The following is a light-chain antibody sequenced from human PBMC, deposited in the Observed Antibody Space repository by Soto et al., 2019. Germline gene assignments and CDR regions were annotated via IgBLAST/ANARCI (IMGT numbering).Light chain of an antibody. V-gene: IGKV3-15*01. CDR3: QQYTNWPLT. CDR1: QTVSNN. CDR2: GAS. J-gene: IGKJ5*01. Sequence: EIVMTQSPVTLSVSPGERATLSCRASQTVSNNLAWYQRKPGQAPRLLIYGASTRATGVPARFSSSGSGTEFTLTISSLQSEDSAVYYCQQYTNWPLTLGQGTRLDIK.